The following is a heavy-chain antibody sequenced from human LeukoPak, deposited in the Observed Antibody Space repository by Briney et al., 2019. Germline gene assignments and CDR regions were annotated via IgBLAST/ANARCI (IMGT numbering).Heavy chain of an antibody. V-gene: IGHV3-30*02. CDR3: AKDPQRWLQLPGY. J-gene: IGHJ4*02. CDR2: IRSDGSNK. Sequence: SGGSLRLSCAASGFTFSSYAMSWVRQAPGKGLGWVAFIRSDGSNKYYADSVKGRLTISRDNSKNMLYLQMNSLRAEDTAVYCCAKDPQRWLQLPGYWGQGTLVTVSS. CDR1: GFTFSSYA. D-gene: IGHD5-24*01.